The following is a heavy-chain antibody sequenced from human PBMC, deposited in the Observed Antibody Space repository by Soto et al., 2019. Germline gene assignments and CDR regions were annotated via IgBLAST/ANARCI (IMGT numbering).Heavy chain of an antibody. Sequence: QVQLQESGPGLVKPSGTLSLTCAVSGGSVSSSNWWSWVRQSPGKGLEWMGEIYHSGSAPYNPSLKSRATISLDKSKNQFSPRLSSVTAADTAVYYFARVPCVVVSADDAFDIWGPGTRVIVSS. CDR3: ARVPCVVVSADDAFDI. J-gene: IGHJ3*02. V-gene: IGHV4-4*02. CDR2: IYHSGSA. D-gene: IGHD2-21*02. CDR1: GGSVSSSNW.